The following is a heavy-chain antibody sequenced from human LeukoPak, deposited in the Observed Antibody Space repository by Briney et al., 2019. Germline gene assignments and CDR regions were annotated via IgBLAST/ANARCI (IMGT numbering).Heavy chain of an antibody. CDR1: GYSFTRYC. CDR3: ARQSDYYGPGHDDY. Sequence: GESLKISCKGSGYSFTRYCIGRVRQMPGKGLEWSGIIYPGDSDTRYSPNFQGQVTISADKSISTAYLQWSSLKASDTAMYYCARQSDYYGPGHDDYWGQGTLVTVSS. J-gene: IGHJ4*02. D-gene: IGHD3-10*01. CDR2: IYPGDSDT. V-gene: IGHV5-51*01.